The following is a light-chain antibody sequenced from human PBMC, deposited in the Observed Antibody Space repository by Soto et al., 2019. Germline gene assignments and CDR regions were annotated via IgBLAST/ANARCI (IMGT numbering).Light chain of an antibody. Sequence: QSVLTQPRSVSGSPGQSVTISCPGTSSDVGTYDFVSWYQQHPGKAPRLMIFEVGDRPSGLSNRFSGSKSGNTASLTISRLQPEDEADYYCSSYTSNNFYVFGTGTKVTVL. CDR3: SSYTSNNFYV. CDR2: EVG. V-gene: IGLV2-14*01. CDR1: SSDVGTYDF. J-gene: IGLJ1*01.